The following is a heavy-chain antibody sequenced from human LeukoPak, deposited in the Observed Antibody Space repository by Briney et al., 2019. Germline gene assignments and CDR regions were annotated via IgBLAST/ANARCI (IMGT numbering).Heavy chain of an antibody. CDR1: GGSVSSGSYY. V-gene: IGHV4-61*01. J-gene: IGHJ4*02. CDR2: IYYSGST. CDR3: ARLNSGYDIRFDY. D-gene: IGHD5-12*01. Sequence: KPSETLSLTCTVSGGSVSSGSYYWSWIRQPPGKGLEWIGYIYYSGSTNYNPSLKSRVTISVDTSKNQSSLKLSSVTAADTAVYYCARLNSGYDIRFDYWGQGTLVTVSS.